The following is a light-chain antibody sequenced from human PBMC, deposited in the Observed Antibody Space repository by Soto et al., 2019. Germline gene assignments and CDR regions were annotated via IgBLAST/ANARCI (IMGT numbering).Light chain of an antibody. V-gene: IGLV1-44*01. CDR3: AAWDDSLNGVV. CDR2: SNT. J-gene: IGLJ2*01. CDR1: SSNIGSHT. Sequence: QSALTKPPSASGTPGQRIAISCSGGSSNIGSHTVNWYQQLPGTAPRLLIYSNTQRPSGVPDRFSGSKSGTSASLAISGLQSEYEGDYYCAAWDDSLNGVVFGGGTKVTVL.